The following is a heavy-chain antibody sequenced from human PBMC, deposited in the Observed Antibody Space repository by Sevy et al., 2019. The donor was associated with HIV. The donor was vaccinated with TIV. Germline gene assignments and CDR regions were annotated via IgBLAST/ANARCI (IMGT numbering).Heavy chain of an antibody. CDR1: GFTFSSYS. CDR3: ARERCTITCCHEGNWFDP. D-gene: IGHD2-2*01. Sequence: GGSLRLSCAASGFTFSSYSMNWVRQAPGKELEWVSSISGLSNYIYYADSVKGRFTISRDNAKSSRYLQMNSLRAEDTAVYYCARERCTITCCHEGNWFDPWGQGTLVTVSS. J-gene: IGHJ5*02. V-gene: IGHV3-21*01. CDR2: ISGLSNYI.